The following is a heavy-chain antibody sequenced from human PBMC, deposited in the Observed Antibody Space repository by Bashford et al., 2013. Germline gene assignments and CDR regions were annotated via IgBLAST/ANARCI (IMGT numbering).Heavy chain of an antibody. D-gene: IGHD5-18*01. CDR3: ARHQLSLLVLGWFDP. V-gene: IGHV4-59*05. CDR2: IYYSGST. J-gene: IGHJ5*02. Sequence: SETLSLTCTVSGGSINNYHWSWIRQPAGKGLEWIGTIYYSGSTYYNPSLKSRVTISVDTSKNQFSLELTSVTAADTAVYYCARHQLSLLVLGWFDPWGQGTLVTVSS. CDR1: GGSINNYH.